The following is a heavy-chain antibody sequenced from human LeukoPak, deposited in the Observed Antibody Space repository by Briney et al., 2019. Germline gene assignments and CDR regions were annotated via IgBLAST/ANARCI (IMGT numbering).Heavy chain of an antibody. J-gene: IGHJ4*02. CDR2: ISYSGST. D-gene: IGHD5-18*01. CDR3: ARDRMDTGTYSDY. V-gene: IGHV4-59*12. Sequence: SETLSLTCTVSGGSISSYYWSWIRQPPGKGLEWIGYISYSGSTNYNPSLKSRVTISVDTSKNQFSLKLSSVTAADTAMYYCARDRMDTGTYSDYWGQGTLVTVSS. CDR1: GGSISSYY.